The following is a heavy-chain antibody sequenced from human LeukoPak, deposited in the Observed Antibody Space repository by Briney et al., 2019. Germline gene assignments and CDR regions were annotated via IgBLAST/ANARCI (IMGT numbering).Heavy chain of an antibody. D-gene: IGHD3-22*01. CDR1: GFTFDDYA. CDR2: ISGDGGST. J-gene: IGHJ5*02. Sequence: GGSLRLSCAASGFTFDDYAMHWVRQAPGKGLEWVSLISGDGGSTYYADSVKGRFTISRDNSKNSLYLQMNSLRTEDTALYYCAKDITGRVLAYYYDSSGYYFSWGQGTLVTVSS. CDR3: AKDITGRVLAYYYDSSGYYFS. V-gene: IGHV3-43*02.